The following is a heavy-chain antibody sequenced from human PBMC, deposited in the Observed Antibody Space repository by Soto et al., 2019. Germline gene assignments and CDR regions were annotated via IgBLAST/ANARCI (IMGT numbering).Heavy chain of an antibody. CDR3: AKDFDSYSIGRYGMDV. Sequence: PGGPLRLSCAASGFTFSGYSVNWVRQAPGKGLEWVSTISSGGDNTYSEDAVKGRFTISRDNSKNTLYLQMNSLRAEDTAVYYCAKDFDSYSIGRYGMDVWGQGATVTVCS. CDR2: ISSGGDNT. J-gene: IGHJ6*02. D-gene: IGHD6-19*01. CDR1: GFTFSGYS. V-gene: IGHV3-23*01.